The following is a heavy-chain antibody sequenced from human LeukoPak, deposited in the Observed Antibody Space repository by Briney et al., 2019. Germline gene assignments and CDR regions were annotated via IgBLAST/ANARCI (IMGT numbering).Heavy chain of an antibody. CDR2: IRGSGGST. CDR1: GFTFSSYA. D-gene: IGHD3-3*01. J-gene: IGHJ5*02. V-gene: IGHV3-23*01. Sequence: SGGSLRLSCAASGFTFSSYAMSWVRQAPGKGLEWVSAIRGSGGSTYYADSVKGRFTISRDNSKNTLYLQMNSLRAEDTAVYYCAKVGVLALTYYDFWSGYYSFDPWGQGTLVTVSS. CDR3: AKVGVLALTYYDFWSGYYSFDP.